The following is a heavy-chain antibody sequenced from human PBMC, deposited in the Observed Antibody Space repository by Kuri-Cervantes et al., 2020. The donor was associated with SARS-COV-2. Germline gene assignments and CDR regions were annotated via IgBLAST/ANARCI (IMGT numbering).Heavy chain of an antibody. CDR1: GFTFSSYS. J-gene: IGHJ3*02. CDR3: ARDRDDPSWDDAFDI. D-gene: IGHD1-1*01. V-gene: IGHV3-48*01. CDR2: ISSSSSTI. Sequence: LSLTCAASGFTFSSYSMNWVRQAPGKGLEWVSYISSSSSTIYYADSVKGRFTISRDNAKNSLYLQMNSLRAEDTAVYYCARDRDDPSWDDAFDIWGQGTMVTVSS.